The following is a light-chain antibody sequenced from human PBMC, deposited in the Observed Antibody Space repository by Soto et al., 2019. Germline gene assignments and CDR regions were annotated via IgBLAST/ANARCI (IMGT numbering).Light chain of an antibody. CDR3: QQYGSSPPMYT. CDR1: QSVNSRF. V-gene: IGKV3-20*01. CDR2: GTS. J-gene: IGKJ2*01. Sequence: EIVLTQSPGTLSLSPGERATLSCRASQSVNSRFLAWYQQKPGQDPRLLMYGTSTRTTGIPNRFSGSGSGADFTLTISRLEREDFAVYYCQQYGSSPPMYTFGQGTKLEIK.